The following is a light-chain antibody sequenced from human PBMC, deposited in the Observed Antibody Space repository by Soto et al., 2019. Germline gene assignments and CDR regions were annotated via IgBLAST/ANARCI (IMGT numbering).Light chain of an antibody. Sequence: QSVLTQPASVSGSPGQSITISCTGTSSDVGGYTYVSWYQQHPGKAPKLMIYEVTNRPSGISNRFSGSKSGNTASLTISGLQAEDEADYYCSSYASGNTLVFGGGTKVTVL. CDR2: EVT. CDR3: SSYASGNTLV. V-gene: IGLV2-14*01. J-gene: IGLJ2*01. CDR1: SSDVGGYTY.